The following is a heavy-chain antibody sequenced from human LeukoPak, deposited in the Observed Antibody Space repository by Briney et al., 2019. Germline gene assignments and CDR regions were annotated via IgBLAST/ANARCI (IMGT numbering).Heavy chain of an antibody. J-gene: IGHJ3*02. CDR3: AKSNGYGLVDI. D-gene: IGHD3-10*01. Sequence: SETLSLTCTVSGESISGFYWTWIRQPPGKGLEWIGNIFYSGSTYYSPSLKSRVTTSLDTSRNQFSLKLNSVTAADTAVYYCAKSNGYGLVDIWGQGTMVTVSS. CDR2: IFYSGST. V-gene: IGHV4-59*12. CDR1: GESISGFY.